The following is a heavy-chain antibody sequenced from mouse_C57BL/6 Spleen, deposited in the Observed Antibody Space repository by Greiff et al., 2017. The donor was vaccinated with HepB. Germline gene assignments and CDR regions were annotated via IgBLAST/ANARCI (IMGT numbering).Heavy chain of an antibody. CDR1: GFTFSSYG. Sequence: DVKLQESGGDLVKPGGSLKLSCAASGFTFSSYGMSWVRQTPDKRLEWVATISSGGSYTYYPDSVKGRFTISRDNAKNTLYLQMSSLKSEDTAMYYCARGMVTYFDYWGQGTTLTVSS. D-gene: IGHD2-3*01. J-gene: IGHJ2*01. CDR3: ARGMVTYFDY. CDR2: ISSGGSYT. V-gene: IGHV5-6*02.